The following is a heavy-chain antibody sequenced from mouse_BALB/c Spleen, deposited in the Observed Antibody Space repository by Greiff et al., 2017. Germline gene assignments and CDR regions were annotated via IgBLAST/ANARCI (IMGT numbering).Heavy chain of an antibody. CDR1: GYAFTNYL. CDR3: ARSEGLRPFDY. CDR2: INPGSGGT. J-gene: IGHJ2*01. D-gene: IGHD1-2*01. V-gene: IGHV1-54*03. Sequence: QVHVKQSGAELVRPGTSVKVSCKASGYAFTNYLIEWVKQRPGQGLEWIGVINPGSGGTNYNEKFKGKATLTADKSSSTAYMQLSSLTSDDSAVYFCARSEGLRPFDYWGQGTTLTVSS.